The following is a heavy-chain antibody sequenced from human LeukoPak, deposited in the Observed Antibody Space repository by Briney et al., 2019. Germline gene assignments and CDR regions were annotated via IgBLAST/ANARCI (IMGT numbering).Heavy chain of an antibody. CDR1: GFTVSSNY. J-gene: IGHJ5*02. D-gene: IGHD6-6*01. Sequence: PGGSLRLSCAASGFTVSSNYMSWVREAPGKGLEWVSVIYSGGSTYYAVSVKGRFTISRDNSKNTLYLQMNSLGAEDTTVYDWATVTDSSSPGWDVPWGQGTLVTVSS. V-gene: IGHV3-53*01. CDR3: ATVTDSSSPGWDVP. CDR2: IYSGGST.